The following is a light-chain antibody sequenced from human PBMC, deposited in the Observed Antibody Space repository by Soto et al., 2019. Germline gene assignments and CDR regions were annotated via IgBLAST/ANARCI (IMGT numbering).Light chain of an antibody. Sequence: EIVMTQSPATLSVSPGERATLSCRASQSINSNLAWYQQKPGQAPRLLIFGASTRATVIPARFSGRWSGTEFPLTISSLQSEDFAVYSCLHYHIWPWTFGQGTKVEIK. CDR3: LHYHIWPWT. V-gene: IGKV3-15*01. CDR2: GAS. J-gene: IGKJ1*01. CDR1: QSINSN.